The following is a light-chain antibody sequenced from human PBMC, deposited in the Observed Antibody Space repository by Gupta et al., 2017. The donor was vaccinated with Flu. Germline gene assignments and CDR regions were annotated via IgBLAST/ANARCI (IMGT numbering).Light chain of an antibody. CDR3: QQSYSTLPIT. Sequence: DRVTITCRASQSISSYLNWYQQKPGKAPNLLIYAASSLQSGVPSRFSGSGSGTDFTLTISSLQPEDFATYYCQQSYSTLPITFGQGTRLEIK. CDR1: QSISSY. CDR2: AAS. V-gene: IGKV1-39*01. J-gene: IGKJ5*01.